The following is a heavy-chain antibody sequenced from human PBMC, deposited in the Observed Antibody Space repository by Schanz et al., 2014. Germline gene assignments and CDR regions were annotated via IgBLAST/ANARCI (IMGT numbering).Heavy chain of an antibody. Sequence: EVQLVESGGGLIQPGGSLRLSCAASGFGFSSYSMNWVRQAPGKGLEWISYITYNGGTIYYADSVKGRFTISRDNSKNTLYLQMNSLRPEDTAVYYCAKYRGYYRVSGSYRELEYWGQGTLVTVSS. D-gene: IGHD3-10*01. J-gene: IGHJ4*02. CDR2: ITYNGGTI. V-gene: IGHV3-48*01. CDR3: AKYRGYYRVSGSYRELEY. CDR1: GFGFSSYS.